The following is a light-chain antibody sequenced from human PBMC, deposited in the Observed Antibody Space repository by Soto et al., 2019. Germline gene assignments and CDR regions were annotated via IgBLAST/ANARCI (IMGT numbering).Light chain of an antibody. Sequence: EIVVTQFPATLSVSPGERATLSCRTSQSVSTHLAWFQQRPGQAPRLLIYETSTRATGVPARFTGSGSETEFTLTISSLQSEDFAVYYCQQYHIWYTFGQGTELEI. J-gene: IGKJ2*01. CDR1: QSVSTH. V-gene: IGKV3-15*01. CDR2: ETS. CDR3: QQYHIWYT.